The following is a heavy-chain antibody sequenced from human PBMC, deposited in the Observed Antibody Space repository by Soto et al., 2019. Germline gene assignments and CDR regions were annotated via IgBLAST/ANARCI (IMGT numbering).Heavy chain of an antibody. CDR1: GGSISSYY. J-gene: IGHJ4*02. CDR3: ARGQTPSGYDMGYFDY. Sequence: PSETLSLTCTVSGGSISSYYWSWIRQPPGKGLEWIGYIYYSGSTNYNPSLKSRVTISVDTSKNQFSLKLSSVTAADTAVYYCARGQTPSGYDMGYFDYWGQGTLVTVSS. D-gene: IGHD5-12*01. V-gene: IGHV4-59*01. CDR2: IYYSGST.